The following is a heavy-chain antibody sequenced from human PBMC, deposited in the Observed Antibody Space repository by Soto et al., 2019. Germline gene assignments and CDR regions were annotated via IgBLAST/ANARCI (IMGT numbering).Heavy chain of an antibody. Sequence: PSETLSLTCAVYGGSFSGYYWSWIRQPPGKGLEGIGEINHSGSTNYNPSLKGRVTISVDTSKNQFSLKLSSVTAADTAVYYCARGRNDWAVYSYYYMDVWGKGTTVTVSS. J-gene: IGHJ6*03. V-gene: IGHV4-34*01. CDR3: ARGRNDWAVYSYYYMDV. CDR2: INHSGST. CDR1: GGSFSGYY. D-gene: IGHD3-16*01.